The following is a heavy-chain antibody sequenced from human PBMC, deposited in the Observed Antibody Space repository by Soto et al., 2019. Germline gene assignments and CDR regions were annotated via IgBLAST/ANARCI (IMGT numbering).Heavy chain of an antibody. CDR2: MYPGDSDT. CDR1: GYSFTNDW. Sequence: GEALKISCKRSGYSFTNDWIAWVRQMPGKGLEWMGMMYPGDSDTRYSPSFQGQVTISADKSISTAYLQWSSLKASDTAMYYCARRYCFFYCYGSPHDLFYFRSRRSFDP. CDR3: ARRYCFFYCYGSPHDLFYFRSRRSFDP. D-gene: IGHD3-22*01. J-gene: IGHJ5*02. V-gene: IGHV5-51*01.